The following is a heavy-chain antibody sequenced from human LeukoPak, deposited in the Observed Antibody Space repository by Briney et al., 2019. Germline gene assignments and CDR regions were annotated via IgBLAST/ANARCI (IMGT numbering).Heavy chain of an antibody. J-gene: IGHJ5*02. D-gene: IGHD6-13*01. CDR2: IIPIFGTA. CDR3: ARDSYYSSSWYGNWFDP. V-gene: IGHV1-69*05. Sequence: VASVKVSCKASGGTFSSYAISWVRQAPGQGLEWMGRIIPIFGTANYAQKFQGRVTITTDESTSTAYMELSSLRSDDTAVYYCARDSYYSSSWYGNWFDPWGQGTLVTVSS. CDR1: GGTFSSYA.